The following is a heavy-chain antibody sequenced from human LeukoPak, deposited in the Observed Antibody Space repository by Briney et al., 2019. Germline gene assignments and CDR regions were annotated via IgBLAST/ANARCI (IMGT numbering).Heavy chain of an antibody. J-gene: IGHJ5*02. CDR2: IIPIFGTA. V-gene: IGHV1-69*05. Sequence: VASVKVSCKASGGTFSSYAISWVRQAPGQGLEWMGRIIPIFGTANYAQKFQGRVTITTDESTSTAYMELSSLRSEDTAVYYCARQVGSGRFDPWGQGTLVTGSS. CDR1: GGTFSSYA. CDR3: ARQVGSGRFDP. D-gene: IGHD3-16*01.